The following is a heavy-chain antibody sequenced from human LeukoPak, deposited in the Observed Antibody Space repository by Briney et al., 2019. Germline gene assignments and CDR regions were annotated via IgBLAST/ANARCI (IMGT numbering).Heavy chain of an antibody. CDR2: IYYSGST. CDR1: GVSISGYY. V-gene: IGHV4-59*01. Sequence: PSETLSLTCAVSGVSISGYYWSWIRQSPDMGLVWIGYIYYSGSTNYNPSLQSRVTISVDTSKNQFSLKLSSVTAADTAVYYCARVAIPYDISPYYDGYMDVWGKGTTVTVSS. D-gene: IGHD3-22*01. CDR3: ARVAIPYDISPYYDGYMDV. J-gene: IGHJ6*03.